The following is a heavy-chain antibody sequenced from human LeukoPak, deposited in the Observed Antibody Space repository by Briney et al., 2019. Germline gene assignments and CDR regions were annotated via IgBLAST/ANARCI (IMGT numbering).Heavy chain of an antibody. CDR2: ISYDGSNK. CDR1: GFTFSSYG. Sequence: QPGGSLRLSCAASGFTFSSYGMHWVRQAPGKGLEWVAVISYDGSNKYYADSVKGRFTISRDNSKNALYLQMNSLRAEDTAVYYCAKDSIAYGSGSYPYFDYWGQGTLVTVSP. CDR3: AKDSIAYGSGSYPYFDY. J-gene: IGHJ4*02. V-gene: IGHV3-30*18. D-gene: IGHD3-10*01.